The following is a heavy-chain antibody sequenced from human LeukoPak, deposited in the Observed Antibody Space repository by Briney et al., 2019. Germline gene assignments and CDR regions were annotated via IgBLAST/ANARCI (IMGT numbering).Heavy chain of an antibody. CDR2: IWSDGSDK. V-gene: IGHV3-33*06. CDR3: AKDAQRGFDYSNSLQN. J-gene: IGHJ1*01. CDR1: GFTFSHYG. D-gene: IGHD4-11*01. Sequence: GGSLRLSCAASGFTFSHYGMHWVRQTPGAGLEWVAVIWSDGSDKYYAKSVKGRFTISRDNSKNSLLLQMNSLRAEDTAVYYCAKDAQRGFDYSNSLQNWGQGILVTVSP.